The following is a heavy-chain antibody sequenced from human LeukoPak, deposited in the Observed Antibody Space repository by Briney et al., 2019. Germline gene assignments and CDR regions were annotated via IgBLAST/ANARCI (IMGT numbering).Heavy chain of an antibody. V-gene: IGHV5-51*01. CDR3: ARQSYYGSGSANFDY. CDR2: IYPGDSDT. CDR1: GYSFTSYW. J-gene: IGHJ4*02. Sequence: GESLKISCKGSGYSFTSYWIGWVRQMPEKGLEWMGIIYPGDSDTRYSPSFQGQVTISADKSISTAYLQWSSLKASDTAMYYCARQSYYGSGSANFDYWGQGTLVTVSS. D-gene: IGHD3-10*01.